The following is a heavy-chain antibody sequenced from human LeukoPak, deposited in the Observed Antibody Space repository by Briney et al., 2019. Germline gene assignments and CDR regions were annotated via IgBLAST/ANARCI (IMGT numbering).Heavy chain of an antibody. Sequence: GGSLRLSCAASGFTFSSYSMNWVRQAPGKGLEWVSSISSNSAYIYSADSVKGRFTTSRDNAKNSLYLQMNSLRDEDTAVYYCATPAAGPRAEYSQHWGQGTLVTVSS. V-gene: IGHV3-21*01. CDR1: GFTFSSYS. CDR3: ATPAAGPRAEYSQH. CDR2: ISSNSAYI. J-gene: IGHJ1*01. D-gene: IGHD6-13*01.